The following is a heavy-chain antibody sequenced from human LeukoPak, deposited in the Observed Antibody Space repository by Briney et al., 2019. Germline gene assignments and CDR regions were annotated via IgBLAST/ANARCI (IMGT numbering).Heavy chain of an antibody. CDR3: ARRSSDFWSGYYYYYYYYMDV. Sequence: GGSLRLSCAASGFTFSSYWMSWVRQAPGKGLEWVANIKQDGSEKYYVDSVKGRFTISRDNAKNSLYLQMNSLRAEDTAVYYCARRSSDFWSGYYYYYYYYMDVWGKGTTVTVSS. J-gene: IGHJ6*03. CDR1: GFTFSSYW. V-gene: IGHV3-7*01. CDR2: IKQDGSEK. D-gene: IGHD3-3*01.